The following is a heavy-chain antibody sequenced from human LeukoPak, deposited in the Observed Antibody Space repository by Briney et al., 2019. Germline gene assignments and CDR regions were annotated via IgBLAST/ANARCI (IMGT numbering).Heavy chain of an antibody. Sequence: SETLSLTCTVSGGSISSYYWSWIRQPPGKGLEWIGYIYYSGSTNYNPSLKSRVTISVDTSKSQVSLKLSSVTAADTAVYYCARHTYSSSWYSGAFDIWGQGTMVTVSS. D-gene: IGHD6-13*01. CDR2: IYYSGST. CDR3: ARHTYSSSWYSGAFDI. V-gene: IGHV4-59*08. J-gene: IGHJ3*02. CDR1: GGSISSYY.